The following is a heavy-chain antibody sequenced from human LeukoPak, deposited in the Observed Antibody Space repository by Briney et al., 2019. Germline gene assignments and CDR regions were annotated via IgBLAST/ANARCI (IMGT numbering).Heavy chain of an antibody. J-gene: IGHJ4*02. CDR2: VYYSGNT. D-gene: IGHD4-23*01. Sequence: PSETLSLTXTVSGGSISSSSYYWGWIRQPPGKGLEWIGSVYYSGNTYYNPSLKSRVTISVDTSKNQFSLKLSSVTAADTAVYYCATVITPGYFDYWGQGTLVTVSS. CDR3: ATVITPGYFDY. CDR1: GGSISSSSYY. V-gene: IGHV4-39*01.